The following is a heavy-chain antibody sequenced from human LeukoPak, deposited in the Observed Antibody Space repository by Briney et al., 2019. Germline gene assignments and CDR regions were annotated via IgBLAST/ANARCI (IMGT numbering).Heavy chain of an antibody. J-gene: IGHJ5*02. Sequence: DSVSVSCTASGYTFTSCYMHWVRHALRPGPEWMGWINHNSGGRSYAQKFQGRVTMTRGTSISTAYMELSRLRSDDTAVYYCARGGSVSVLEPWGQGNLVTVFS. CDR1: GYTFTSCY. V-gene: IGHV1-2*02. CDR3: ARGGSVSVLEP. D-gene: IGHD5/OR15-5a*01. CDR2: INHNSGGR.